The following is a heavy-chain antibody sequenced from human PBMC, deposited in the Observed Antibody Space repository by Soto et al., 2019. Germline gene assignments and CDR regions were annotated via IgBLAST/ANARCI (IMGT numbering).Heavy chain of an antibody. V-gene: IGHV1-24*01. J-gene: IGHJ4*02. CDR2: LDYEEGER. Sequence: ASVKVSCRVSGTSLSGLPMHWVRQAPGKGLEWMGSLDYEEGERSFAHRFQGRLTVTEDTSTDTAYMELSSLMSEDTAVYYCAAGVTTFDYWGQGTLVTVSS. CDR1: GTSLSGLP. CDR3: AAGVTTFDY. D-gene: IGHD4-17*01.